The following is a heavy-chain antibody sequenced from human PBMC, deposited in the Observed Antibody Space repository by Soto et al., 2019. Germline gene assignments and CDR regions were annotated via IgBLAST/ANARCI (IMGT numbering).Heavy chain of an antibody. CDR1: GGSFKRGSYS. CDR3: TRASAYFDS. J-gene: IGHJ4*02. CDR2: VYDTGRT. V-gene: IGHV4-61*01. Sequence: SETLSLTCTVSGGSFKRGSYSWSWIRQPPGKGLEGIGYVYDTGRTSYNPSLKRRVSISMDTSKHQFSLNLVSVTATHTAVYFCTRASAYFDSWGQGTLVTVSS.